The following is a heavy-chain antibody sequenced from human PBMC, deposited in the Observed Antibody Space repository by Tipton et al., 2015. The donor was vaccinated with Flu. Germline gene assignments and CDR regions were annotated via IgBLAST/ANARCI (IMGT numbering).Heavy chain of an antibody. CDR2: FGASGRTT. D-gene: IGHD3-3*01. CDR3: AREGGYDFWSGYYPYAMDV. J-gene: IGHJ6*02. CDR1: GFTFSRYG. V-gene: IGHV3-23*01. Sequence: GSLRLSCAVSGFTFSRYGMSWVRQAPGKGLEWVSGFGASGRTTYFADSVKGRFTISRDNFKNTLYLQMNSLRAEDTAVYYCAREGGYDFWSGYYPYAMDVWGQGTTVTVSS.